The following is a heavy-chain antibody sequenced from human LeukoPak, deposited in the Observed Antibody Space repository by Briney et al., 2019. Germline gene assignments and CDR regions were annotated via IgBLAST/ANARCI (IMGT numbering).Heavy chain of an antibody. D-gene: IGHD5-18*01. CDR1: GYTFTSYG. J-gene: IGHJ4*02. V-gene: IGHV1-18*01. Sequence: ASGNVSCKASGYTFTSYGISWVRQAPGQGLEWMGWISDYNGNTNYAQKLEGRVTVTTDTSKRPDYIELRRLRYDATAVYYCERLRYSYGYAVDYWCEGTLVTVSS. CDR3: ERLRYSYGYAVDY. CDR2: ISDYNGNT.